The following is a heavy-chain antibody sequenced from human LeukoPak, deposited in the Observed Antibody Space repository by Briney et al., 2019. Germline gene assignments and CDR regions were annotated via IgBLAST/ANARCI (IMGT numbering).Heavy chain of an antibody. CDR3: AKDKIAAAGPFDY. CDR1: GLIFRNYA. J-gene: IGHJ4*02. D-gene: IGHD6-13*01. Sequence: SGGSLRLSCTASGLIFRNYAMSWVRQAPGRGLEWVSAISGSGGSTYYADSVKGRFTISRDNSKNTLYLQMNSLRAEDTAVYYCAKDKIAAAGPFDYWGQGTLVTVSS. V-gene: IGHV3-23*01. CDR2: ISGSGGST.